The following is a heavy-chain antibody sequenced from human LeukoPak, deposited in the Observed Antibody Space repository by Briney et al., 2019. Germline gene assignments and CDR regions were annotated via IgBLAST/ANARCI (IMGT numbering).Heavy chain of an antibody. J-gene: IGHJ4*02. CDR3: ARGPRGDGYNDY. V-gene: IGHV3-53*01. Sequence: GGSLRLSCAASGFTVSSNYISWVRQAPGKGLEWVSVIYSDGSTYYADSVKGRFTISRDNSKNTLYLQMNSLRAEDTAVYYCARGPRGDGYNDYWGQGTLVTVSS. CDR2: IYSDGST. CDR1: GFTVSSNY. D-gene: IGHD5-24*01.